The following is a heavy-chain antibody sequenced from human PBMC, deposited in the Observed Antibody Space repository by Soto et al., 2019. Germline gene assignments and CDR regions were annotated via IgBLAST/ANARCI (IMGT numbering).Heavy chain of an antibody. CDR3: ARGPRP. J-gene: IGHJ5*02. V-gene: IGHV3-30-3*01. CDR2: ISYDGSNK. Sequence: GGSLRLSCAASGFTFSSYAMHWVRQAPGKGLEWVAVISYDGSNKYYADSVKGRFTISRDNSKNTLYLQLNSLRAEDTAVYYCARGPRPWGQGTLVTVSS. CDR1: GFTFSSYA.